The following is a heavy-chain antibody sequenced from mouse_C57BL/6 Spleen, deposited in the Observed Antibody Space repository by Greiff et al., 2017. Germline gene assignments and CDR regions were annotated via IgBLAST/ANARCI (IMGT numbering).Heavy chain of an antibody. V-gene: IGHV1-39*01. J-gene: IGHJ1*03. D-gene: IGHD1-1*01. CDR1: GYSFTDYN. CDR3: ARVITTVVATPYWYFEV. Sequence: VQLQQSGPELVKPGASVKISCKASGYSFTDYNMNWVKQSNGKSLEWIGVINPNYGTTSYNQKFKGKATLTVDQSSSTAYMQLNSLTSEESAVYYCARVITTVVATPYWYFEVWGTGTTVTVSS. CDR2: INPNYGTT.